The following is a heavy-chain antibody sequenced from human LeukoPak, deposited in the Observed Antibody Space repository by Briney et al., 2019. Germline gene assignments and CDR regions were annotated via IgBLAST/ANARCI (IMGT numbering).Heavy chain of an antibody. V-gene: IGHV4-59*01. Sequence: PSETLSLTCTVSGGSISSYYWSWIRQPPGKGLEWIGYIYYSGSINYNPSLKSRVTISVDTSKNQFSLKLSSVTAADTAVYYCARMDITFFDYWGQGTLVTVSS. D-gene: IGHD2-2*03. CDR1: GGSISSYY. CDR2: IYYSGSI. J-gene: IGHJ4*02. CDR3: ARMDITFFDY.